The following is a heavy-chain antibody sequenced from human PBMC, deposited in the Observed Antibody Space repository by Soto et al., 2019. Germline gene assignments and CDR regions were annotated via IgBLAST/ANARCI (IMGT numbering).Heavy chain of an antibody. Sequence: PGGSLRLSCAASGFTFSSHWMNWVRQGPGKGLVWVSRISGDGRTTSHADSVKGRFTISSDNSQNMPYLQMNSLRTEDTAVYYCAVDRGVVAQASKFKYFSSFYGMDVWGQGTTVTVSS. V-gene: IGHV3-74*01. J-gene: IGHJ6*02. CDR1: GFTFSSHW. CDR2: ISGDGRTT. D-gene: IGHD2-15*01. CDR3: AVDRGVVAQASKFKYFSSFYGMDV.